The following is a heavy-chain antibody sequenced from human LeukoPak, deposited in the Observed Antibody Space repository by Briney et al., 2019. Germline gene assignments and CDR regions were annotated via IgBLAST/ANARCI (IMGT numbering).Heavy chain of an antibody. CDR1: GYTLTELS. Sequence: GASVKVSCKVSGYTLTELSMHWVRQAPGQGLEWMGWISAYNGNTNYAQKLQGRVTMTTDTSTSTAYMELRSLRSDDTAVYYCARHGYSSSWPYFDYWGQGTLVTDSS. J-gene: IGHJ4*02. V-gene: IGHV1-18*01. CDR3: ARHGYSSSWPYFDY. D-gene: IGHD6-13*01. CDR2: ISAYNGNT.